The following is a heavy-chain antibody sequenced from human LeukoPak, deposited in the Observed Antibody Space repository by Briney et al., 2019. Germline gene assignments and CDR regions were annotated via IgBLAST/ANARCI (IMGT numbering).Heavy chain of an antibody. CDR3: ATETNGRHYDY. CDR1: GLTFSTSG. D-gene: IGHD1-14*01. CDR2: IGPTGFDR. Sequence: GGSLRLSCTTSGLTFSTSGFNWVRQAPGNGLEWVASIGPTGFDRYHADSIKGRFTISRDNANNFLYLQMDSLRAEDTAVYYCATETNGRHYDYWGQGTLLTVSS. V-gene: IGHV3-21*06. J-gene: IGHJ4*02.